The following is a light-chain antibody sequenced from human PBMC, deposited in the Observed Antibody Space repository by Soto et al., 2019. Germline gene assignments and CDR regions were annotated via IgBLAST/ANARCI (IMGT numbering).Light chain of an antibody. CDR3: QQYGSSPTT. CDR1: QSVSSSY. CDR2: GAS. J-gene: IGKJ5*01. Sequence: EIVLTQSPGTLSLSPGERATLSCRASQSVSSSYLAWYQQKPCQAPRLLTYGASSRATGIPDRFSGSGSGTDFTLTISRLEPEDFAVYYCQQYGSSPTTFGQATLLEIK. V-gene: IGKV3-20*01.